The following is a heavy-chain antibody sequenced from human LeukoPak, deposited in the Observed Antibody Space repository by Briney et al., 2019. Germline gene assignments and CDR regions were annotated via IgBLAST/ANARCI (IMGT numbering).Heavy chain of an antibody. Sequence: ASVKVSCKASGYTFATYGFCWVRQAPGHGLEWMGWISANTGKTDYARKFQGRVTMTTDTSTSTAYMELRSLRPDDTAVYYFAKVAGDRMDYWGQGTLLTVSS. CDR2: ISANTGKT. V-gene: IGHV1-18*01. J-gene: IGHJ4*02. D-gene: IGHD6-13*01. CDR1: GYTFATYG. CDR3: AKVAGDRMDY.